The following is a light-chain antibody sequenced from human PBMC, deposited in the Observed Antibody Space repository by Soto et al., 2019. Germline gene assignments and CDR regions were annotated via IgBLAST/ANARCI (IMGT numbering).Light chain of an antibody. CDR1: SSNIGSNY. J-gene: IGLJ2*01. Sequence: QSVLTQPPSASGTPGQRVTISCSGSSSNIGSNYVYWYQQLPGTAPKLLIYRNNQRPSGVPDRFSGSKSGTSASLAISGLRSEDEADYYCAAWDDSLRGVFGGGTKVTVI. V-gene: IGLV1-47*01. CDR2: RNN. CDR3: AAWDDSLRGV.